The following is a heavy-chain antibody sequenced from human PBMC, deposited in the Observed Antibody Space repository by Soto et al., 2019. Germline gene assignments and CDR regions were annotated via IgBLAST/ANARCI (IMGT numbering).Heavy chain of an antibody. V-gene: IGHV4-31*03. CDR2: IYYSGST. CDR3: ARADGSGSYCDY. Sequence: SETLSLTCTVSGGSISSGGYYWSWIRQHPGKGLEWIGYIYYSGSTYHNPSLKSRLTISVDTSKNQFSLKLSSVTAADTAVYYCARADGSGSYCDYWGQGTLVTVSS. J-gene: IGHJ4*02. D-gene: IGHD3-10*01. CDR1: GGSISSGGYY.